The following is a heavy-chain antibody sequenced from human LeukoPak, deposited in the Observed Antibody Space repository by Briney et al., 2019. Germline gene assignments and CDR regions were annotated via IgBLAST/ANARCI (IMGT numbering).Heavy chain of an antibody. V-gene: IGHV1-18*01. D-gene: IGHD6-19*01. CDR3: ARAGSGSGWYFDY. CDR2: ISPYNGNT. Sequence: ASVKVSCKASGYDFTSVGITWVRRAPGQGLEWMGWISPYNGNTRYAQKFQGRVAMTTDASTTTAYMELRGLRFNDTAVYYCARAGSGSGWYFDYWGQGTLVTVSS. J-gene: IGHJ4*02. CDR1: GYDFTSVG.